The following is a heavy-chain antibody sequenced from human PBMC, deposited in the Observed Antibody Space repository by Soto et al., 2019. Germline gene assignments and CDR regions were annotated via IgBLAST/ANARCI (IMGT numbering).Heavy chain of an antibody. Sequence: QVQLQESGPGLLKPSGTLSLTCTVSGDSMSSSNWWNWVRQPPGKGLEWIGVAHHSGRTNYNPSLKSRVTISVDRSQNHFSLQLTSVTAADTAVYYCARSEATALDYWGQGTLVTVSS. CDR1: GDSMSSSNW. J-gene: IGHJ4*02. V-gene: IGHV4-4*02. CDR2: AHHSGRT. CDR3: ARSEATALDY.